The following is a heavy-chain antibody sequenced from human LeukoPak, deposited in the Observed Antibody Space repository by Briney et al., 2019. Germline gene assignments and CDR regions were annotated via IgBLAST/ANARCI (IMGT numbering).Heavy chain of an antibody. CDR1: GFTFSSYW. CDR3: ARYDILTGYRPFDY. J-gene: IGHJ4*02. Sequence: GGSLRLSCAASGFTFSSYWMSWVRQAPGKGLEWVANIKQDGSEKYYVDSVKGRFTISRDNAKNSLYLQMNSLRAEDTAVYYCARYDILTGYRPFDYWGQGTLVTVSS. CDR2: IKQDGSEK. D-gene: IGHD3-9*01. V-gene: IGHV3-7*01.